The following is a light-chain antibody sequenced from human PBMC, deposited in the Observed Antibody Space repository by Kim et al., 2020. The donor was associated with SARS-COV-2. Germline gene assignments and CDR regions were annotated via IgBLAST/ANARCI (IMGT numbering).Light chain of an antibody. CDR1: KLGDKY. Sequence: SYELTQPPSVSVSPGQTASITCSGDKLGDKYACWYQQKPGQSPVLVIYQDTKRPSGIPERFSGSNSGNTATLTISGTQARDEADYYCQAWDSSTVFGTGT. CDR3: QAWDSSTV. V-gene: IGLV3-1*01. J-gene: IGLJ1*01. CDR2: QDT.